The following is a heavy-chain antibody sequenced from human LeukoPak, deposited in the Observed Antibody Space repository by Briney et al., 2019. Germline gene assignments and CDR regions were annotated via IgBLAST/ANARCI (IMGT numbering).Heavy chain of an antibody. Sequence: SETLSLTCTVSGGSISSYYWSWIRQPPGKGLEWIGYIYYSGSTNYNPSLKSRVTISVDTSKNQFSLKLSSVTAADTAVYYCARSGIAAAHDAFDIWGQGTMVTVSS. CDR2: IYYSGST. J-gene: IGHJ3*02. V-gene: IGHV4-59*01. CDR3: ARSGIAAAHDAFDI. D-gene: IGHD6-13*01. CDR1: GGSISSYY.